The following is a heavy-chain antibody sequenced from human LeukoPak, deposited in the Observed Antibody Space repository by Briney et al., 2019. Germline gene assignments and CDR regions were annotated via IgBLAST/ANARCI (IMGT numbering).Heavy chain of an antibody. CDR2: IKYDASER. J-gene: IGHJ4*02. CDR1: GFTFGGHW. V-gene: IGHV3-7*01. Sequence: PGGSLRLSCTVSGFTFGGHWMNWVRQAPGKGLEWVANIKYDASERNYADSVEGRFTISRDNSKNSVFLQMNSLRVEDTAVYYCATRNNLEYWGRGTLVTVSS. D-gene: IGHD1/OR15-1a*01. CDR3: ATRNNLEY.